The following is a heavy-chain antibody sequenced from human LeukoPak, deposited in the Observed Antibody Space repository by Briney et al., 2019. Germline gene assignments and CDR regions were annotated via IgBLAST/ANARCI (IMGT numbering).Heavy chain of an antibody. CDR2: IYYSGST. Sequence: SETLSLTCAVSGASIISSSYYWGWIRQPPGKGLEWIGSIYYSGSTNYNPSLKSRVTISVDTSKNQFSLKLSSVTAADTAVYYCARGAVAAAGWSWFDPWGQGTLVTVSS. CDR1: GASIISSSYY. CDR3: ARGAVAAAGWSWFDP. V-gene: IGHV4-39*07. D-gene: IGHD6-13*01. J-gene: IGHJ5*02.